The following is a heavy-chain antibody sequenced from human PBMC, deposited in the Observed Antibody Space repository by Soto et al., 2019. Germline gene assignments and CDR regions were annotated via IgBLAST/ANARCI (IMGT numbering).Heavy chain of an antibody. V-gene: IGHV1-69*12. Sequence: QVQLVQYGAEVKKPGSSVKVSCKASGGTFSSYAISWVRQAPGQGLEWMGGIIPIFGTANYAQKFQGRVTITADESTSTAYMELSSLRSEDTAVYYCARGLIAVAGSPTAYNWFDPWGQGTLVTVSS. CDR1: GGTFSSYA. CDR3: ARGLIAVAGSPTAYNWFDP. D-gene: IGHD6-19*01. J-gene: IGHJ5*02. CDR2: IIPIFGTA.